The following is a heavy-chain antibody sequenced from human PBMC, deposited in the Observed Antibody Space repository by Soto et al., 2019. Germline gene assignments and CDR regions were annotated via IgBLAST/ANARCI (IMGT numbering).Heavy chain of an antibody. J-gene: IGHJ6*02. CDR1: GFTFSDYY. V-gene: IGHV3-11*05. CDR2: ISSSTTYI. CDR3: ARGPLVRGVNIHAYYYGMDV. Sequence: QVQLVESGGGLVKPGGSLRLSCAASGFTFSDYYMSWIRQAPGKGLEWVSYISSSTTYISYADSVQGRFTISRDNAKTSLYLQLNSLRAEDTAVYYCARGPLVRGVNIHAYYYGMDVWGQGTTVTVSS. D-gene: IGHD3-10*01.